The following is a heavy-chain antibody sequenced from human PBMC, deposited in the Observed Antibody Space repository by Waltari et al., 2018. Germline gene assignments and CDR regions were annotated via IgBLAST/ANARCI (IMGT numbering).Heavy chain of an antibody. V-gene: IGHV1-46*04. CDR3: ARAGSTLIWGVAE. CDR1: GYTFTALY. CDR2: VNPNGGST. Sequence: QVQLVQSGAEVKKPGASVKGSCKASGYTFTALYMHWGRQAPGQGLEWMGIVNPNGGSTTYAQKLQDRVTMTRDTSTSTVYMELSSLRSEDTAVYYCARAGSTLIWGVAEWGQGTLVTVSS. D-gene: IGHD2-2*01. J-gene: IGHJ4*02.